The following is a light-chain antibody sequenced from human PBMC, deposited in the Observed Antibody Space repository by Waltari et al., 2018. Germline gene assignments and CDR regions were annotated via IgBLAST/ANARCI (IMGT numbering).Light chain of an antibody. J-gene: IGKJ2*01. CDR3: QQYYSTPPS. CDR2: WAS. Sequence: SQSVLYSSNNKNYLAWYQQKPGQPPKLLIYWASTRESGVPDRFSGSGSGTDFTLTISSLQAEDVAVYYCQQYYSTPPSFGQGTKLEIK. CDR1: QSVLYSSNNKNY. V-gene: IGKV4-1*01.